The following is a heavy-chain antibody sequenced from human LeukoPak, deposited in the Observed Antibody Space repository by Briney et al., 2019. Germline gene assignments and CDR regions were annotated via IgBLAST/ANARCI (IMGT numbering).Heavy chain of an antibody. Sequence: SETLSLTCAVYGGSFSGYYRSWIRQPPGKGLEWIAEINHSGSINYNPSFKSRVTISVDTSKSQFSLKLSSLTAADTAVYYCAREDTAMVDYWGQGTLVTVCS. CDR3: AREDTAMVDY. J-gene: IGHJ4*02. D-gene: IGHD5-18*01. CDR2: INHSGSI. V-gene: IGHV4-34*01. CDR1: GGSFSGYY.